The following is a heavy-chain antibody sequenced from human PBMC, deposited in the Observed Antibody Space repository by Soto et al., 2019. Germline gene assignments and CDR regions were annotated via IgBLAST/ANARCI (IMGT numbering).Heavy chain of an antibody. V-gene: IGHV1-69*01. CDR2: IIPMFGTA. CDR1: GGTFSSYG. Sequence: QVQLVQSGAEVKKPGSSVKVSCKTSGGTFSSYGITWVRQVPGQGLEWMGGIIPMFGTANYTQKFQDRVSITADESTSTAYMELSSLRSEDTAVYYCARAPRPHFLWYFDLWGRGTLVTVSS. J-gene: IGHJ2*01. CDR3: ARAPRPHFLWYFDL.